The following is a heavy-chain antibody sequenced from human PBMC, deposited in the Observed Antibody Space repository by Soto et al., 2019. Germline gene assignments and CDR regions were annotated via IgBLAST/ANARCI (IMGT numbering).Heavy chain of an antibody. D-gene: IGHD5-12*01. CDR1: GGTFSSYT. V-gene: IGHV1-69*02. J-gene: IGHJ5*02. CDR3: ARGYSGYDENWFDP. Sequence: GASVKVSWKASGGTFSSYTSRWVRQAPGQGLEWMGRIIPILGIANYAQKFQGRVTITADKSTSTAYMELSSLRSEDTAVYYCARGYSGYDENWFDPWGQGTLVTVSS. CDR2: IIPILGIA.